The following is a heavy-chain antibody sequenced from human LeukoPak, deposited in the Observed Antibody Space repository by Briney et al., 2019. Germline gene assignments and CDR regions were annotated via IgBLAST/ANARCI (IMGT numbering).Heavy chain of an antibody. CDR2: INPNIGGT. D-gene: IGHD6-19*01. V-gene: IGHV1-2*06. Sequence: ASVKVSCKASGYTFTGYYMHWVRQAPGQGLEWTGRINPNIGGTIYAQKFQGRVTMTRDTSISTAYMELSSLRSDDSAVYYCARGYTSNWDNWFGPWGQGTPVTVSS. CDR3: ARGYTSNWDNWFGP. J-gene: IGHJ5*02. CDR1: GYTFTGYY.